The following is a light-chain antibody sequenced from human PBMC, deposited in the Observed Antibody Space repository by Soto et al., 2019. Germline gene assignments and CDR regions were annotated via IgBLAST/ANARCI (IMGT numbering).Light chain of an antibody. CDR3: QQYGSLVT. CDR2: GAS. V-gene: IGKV3-20*01. J-gene: IGKJ4*01. Sequence: EIVLTQSPGTLSLSPGERATLSCRASQSVNNNYLAWYQQKPGQAPRLLIYGASSRATGIPDRFSGSGSGTDCTLTISRLEPEDFAVYYCQQYGSLVTFGGGTKVEIK. CDR1: QSVNNNY.